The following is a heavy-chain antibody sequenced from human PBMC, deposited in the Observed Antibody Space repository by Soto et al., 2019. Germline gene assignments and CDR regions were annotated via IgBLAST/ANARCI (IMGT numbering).Heavy chain of an antibody. V-gene: IGHV3-53*01. D-gene: IGHD3-22*01. J-gene: IGHJ4*02. CDR2: IYSGGRT. CDR3: ARARVVTIDY. Sequence: EVQLVESGGGLIQPGGSLRLSCAASGFTVSSTSMRRVAQAPGKGLEGVSVIYSGGRTYYEDSVKGRFTIYTDNSKITLNLEIASLRVEDAAVYCCARARVVTIDYCGQGTLVNDSS. CDR1: GFTVSSTS.